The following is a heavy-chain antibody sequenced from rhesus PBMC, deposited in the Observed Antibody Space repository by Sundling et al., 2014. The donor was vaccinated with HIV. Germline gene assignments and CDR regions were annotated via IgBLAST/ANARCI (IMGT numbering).Heavy chain of an antibody. Sequence: QVRLEESGPGLVKPSETLSLTCAVSGGSISSGYYYWSWIRQPPGKGLEWIGYIIYSGSTRHNPSLKSRVTISRDTSKNQFSLKLSSVTAADTAVYYCVRGYSGYSYLFDYWGQGVLVTVSS. D-gene: IGHD5-24*01. V-gene: IGHV4-122*02. CDR1: GGSISSGYYY. CDR3: VRGYSGYSYLFDY. J-gene: IGHJ4*01. CDR2: IIYSGST.